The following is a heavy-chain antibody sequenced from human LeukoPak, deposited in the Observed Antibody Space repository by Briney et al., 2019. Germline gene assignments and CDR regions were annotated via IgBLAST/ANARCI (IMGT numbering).Heavy chain of an antibody. Sequence: QSGRSLRLSCAASGFTFDDYAMHWVRQAPGKGLEWVSGINWNSGSIGYADSVKGRFTISRDNAKNSLYLQMNSLRAEDTAMYYCARAAYSNYKPVRFDPWGQGTLVTVSS. CDR3: ARAAYSNYKPVRFDP. CDR1: GFTFDDYA. J-gene: IGHJ5*02. V-gene: IGHV3-9*01. CDR2: INWNSGSI. D-gene: IGHD4-4*01.